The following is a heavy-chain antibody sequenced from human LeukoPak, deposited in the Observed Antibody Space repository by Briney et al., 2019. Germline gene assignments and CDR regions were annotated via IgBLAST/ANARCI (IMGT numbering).Heavy chain of an antibody. D-gene: IGHD3-10*01. J-gene: IGHJ4*02. CDR2: IYPGDSDT. CDR3: ARRPWDGSGSRSPYYFDY. CDR1: GYSFTSYW. V-gene: IGHV5-51*01. Sequence: GESLKISCKGSGYSFTSYWIGWVRQMPGKGLEWMGIIYPGDSDTRYSPSFQGQVTISADRSISTAYLQWSSLKASDTAMYYCARRPWDGSGSRSPYYFDYWGQGTLVTVSS.